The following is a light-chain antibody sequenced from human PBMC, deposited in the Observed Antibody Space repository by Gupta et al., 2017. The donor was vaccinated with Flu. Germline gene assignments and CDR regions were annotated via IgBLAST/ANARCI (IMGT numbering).Light chain of an antibody. J-gene: IGLJ1*01. V-gene: IGLV3-21*02. CDR3: QVWDSISTYV. CDR2: DDR. CDR1: HIGSKS. Sequence: GGNHIGSKSVKWYQQQPGQSPVLVLYDDRDRTAGIAEEFSGSNSGNTATLIISRVEAGDEAYYYCQVWDSISTYVFGSGTEVTVL.